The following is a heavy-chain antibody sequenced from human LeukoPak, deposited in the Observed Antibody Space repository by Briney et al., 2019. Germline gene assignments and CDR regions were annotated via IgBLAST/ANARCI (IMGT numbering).Heavy chain of an antibody. CDR3: AKYRSGGSGSDNIDY. J-gene: IGHJ4*02. CDR1: GFTFGSYT. D-gene: IGHD3-10*01. CDR2: ISSTSTT. Sequence: GGSLRLSCAVSGFTFGSYTMNWVRQAPGKGLEWVSHISSTSTTYYADSVKGRFTTSRDNSKNTLYLQMNSLRAEDTAVYYCAKYRSGGSGSDNIDYWGQGTLVTVSS. V-gene: IGHV3-48*01.